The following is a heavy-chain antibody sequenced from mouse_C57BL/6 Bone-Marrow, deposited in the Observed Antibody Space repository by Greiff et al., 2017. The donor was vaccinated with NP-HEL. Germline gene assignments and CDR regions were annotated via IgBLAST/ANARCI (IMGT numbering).Heavy chain of an antibody. CDR3: ARAYGNYLDY. CDR1: GYSITSGYY. D-gene: IGHD2-10*02. V-gene: IGHV3-6*01. Sequence: EVQVVESGPGLVKPSQSLSLTCSVTGYSITSGYYWNWIRRFPGNKLEWVGSISYDGSNNYSPSLKNRISITRDTYKNQFFLKLNSVTAEVTATYYCARAYGNYLDYGGQGTTLTVSS. CDR2: ISYDGSN. J-gene: IGHJ2*01.